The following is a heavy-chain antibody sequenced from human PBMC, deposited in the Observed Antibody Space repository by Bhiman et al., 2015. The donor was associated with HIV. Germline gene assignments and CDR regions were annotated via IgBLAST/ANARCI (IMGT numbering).Heavy chain of an antibody. Sequence: EVQLVESGGGSVQPGGSLRLSCAASGFTFSKYWMSWVRQAPGKGLEWVANIKQDGSEKYYVDSVKGRFTISRDNAKNSLFLQMNSLRAEDTAVYYCARGPWWLLHYYLDYWGQGTLVTVS. CDR3: ARGPWWLLHYYLDY. D-gene: IGHD2-15*01. CDR2: IKQDGSEK. CDR1: GFTFSKYW. J-gene: IGHJ4*02. V-gene: IGHV3-7*05.